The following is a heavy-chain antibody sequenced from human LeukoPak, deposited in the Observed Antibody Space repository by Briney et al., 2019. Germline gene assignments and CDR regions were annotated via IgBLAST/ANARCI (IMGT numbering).Heavy chain of an antibody. Sequence: SETLSLTCTLSGGSISSGSYYWTWIRQHPDTGLEWIGYINYSGNIYYNPSLKSRVTMSVETSKNQFSLRLSSVTAADTAVYFGARYDSATMSGWFDPWGRGTLVTVSS. CDR1: GGSISSGSYY. V-gene: IGHV4-31*03. CDR2: INYSGNI. D-gene: IGHD2-2*01. CDR3: ARYDSATMSGWFDP. J-gene: IGHJ5*02.